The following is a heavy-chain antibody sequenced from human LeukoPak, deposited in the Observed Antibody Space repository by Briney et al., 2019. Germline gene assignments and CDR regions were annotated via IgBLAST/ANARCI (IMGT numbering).Heavy chain of an antibody. CDR2: IRYDGSNK. V-gene: IGHV3-30*02. CDR1: GFTFSSYG. D-gene: IGHD5-18*01. CDR3: AKSARIIQLWPYYFDY. J-gene: IGHJ4*02. Sequence: GGSLRLSCAASGFTFSSYGMHWVRQAPGKGLEWVAFIRYDGSNKYYADSVKGRFTISRDNSKNTLYLQMNSLRAEDTAVYYCAKSARIIQLWPYYFDYWGQGTLVTVSS.